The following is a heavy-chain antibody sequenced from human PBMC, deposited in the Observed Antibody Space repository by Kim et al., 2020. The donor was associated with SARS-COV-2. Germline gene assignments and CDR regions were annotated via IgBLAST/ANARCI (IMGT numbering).Heavy chain of an antibody. V-gene: IGHV3-7*01. J-gene: IGHJ3*02. Sequence: GGSLRLSCSASGFTFSSYWMTWVRQAPGKGLEWVANIKQDGGEKSYVDSVKGRFTISRDNAKNSLYLQVNNVRAEDTAVYYCARDSGDCSSTSCYDAFDIWGQGKMVTVS. CDR3: ARDSGDCSSTSCYDAFDI. D-gene: IGHD2-2*01. CDR1: GFTFSSYW. CDR2: IKQDGGEK.